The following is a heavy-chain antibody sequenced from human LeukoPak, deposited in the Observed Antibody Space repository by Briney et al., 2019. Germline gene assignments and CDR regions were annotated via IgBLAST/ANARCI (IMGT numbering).Heavy chain of an antibody. CDR1: GFTFSSYL. CDR2: IKQDGSEK. CDR3: ARDLWYYDSSGFDY. Sequence: PGGSLRLSCAASGFTFSSYLMSWVRQAPGKGLEWVANIKQDGSEKYYVDSVKGRFTISRDNAKNSLYLQMNSLRAEDTAVYYCARDLWYYDSSGFDYWGQGTLVTVSS. V-gene: IGHV3-7*01. D-gene: IGHD3-22*01. J-gene: IGHJ4*02.